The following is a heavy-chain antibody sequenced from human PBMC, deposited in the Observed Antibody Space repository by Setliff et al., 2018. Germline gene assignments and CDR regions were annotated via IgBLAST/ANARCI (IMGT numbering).Heavy chain of an antibody. CDR3: ARDSVTLGQVERRGGWHYYGMDV. J-gene: IGHJ6*02. V-gene: IGHV1-2*04. CDR1: GYTFTGYY. CDR2: INPNSGGT. Sequence: ASVKVSCKASGYTFTGYYMHWVRQAPGQGLEWMGWINPNSGGTNYAQKFQGWVTMTRDTSISTAYMELSRLRSDDTAVYYCARDSVTLGQVERRGGWHYYGMDVWGQGTTVTVSS. D-gene: IGHD1-1*01.